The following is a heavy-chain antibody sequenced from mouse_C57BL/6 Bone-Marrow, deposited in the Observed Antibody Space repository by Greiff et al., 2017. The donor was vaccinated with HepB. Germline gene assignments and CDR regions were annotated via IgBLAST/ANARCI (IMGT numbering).Heavy chain of an antibody. V-gene: IGHV8-12*01. Sequence: QVTLKESGPGILQSSQTLSLTCSFSGFSLSTSGMGVSWIRQPSGKGLEWLAHIYWDDDKRYNPSLKSRLTISKDTSRNQVFLKITSVDTADTATYYCARRIFYDYDDGDLFYAMDYWGQGTSVTVSS. D-gene: IGHD2-4*01. J-gene: IGHJ4*01. CDR3: ARRIFYDYDDGDLFYAMDY. CDR1: GFSLSTSGMG. CDR2: IYWDDDK.